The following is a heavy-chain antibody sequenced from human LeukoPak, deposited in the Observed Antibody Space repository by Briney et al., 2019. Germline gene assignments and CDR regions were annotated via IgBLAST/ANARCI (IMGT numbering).Heavy chain of an antibody. CDR3: ARVRSTSNYGMDV. J-gene: IGHJ6*02. D-gene: IGHD2-2*01. V-gene: IGHV3-74*01. Sequence: HPGGSLRLSCAASGFTFSSYWMNWVRQAPGKGLVWVSRIASDGSSTTYADSVKGRFSISRDNAKNTLYLQMNSLRAEDTAVYYCARVRSTSNYGMDVWGQGTTVTVSS. CDR2: IASDGSST. CDR1: GFTFSSYW.